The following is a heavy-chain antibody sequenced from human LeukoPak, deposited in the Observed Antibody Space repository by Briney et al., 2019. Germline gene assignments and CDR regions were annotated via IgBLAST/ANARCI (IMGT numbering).Heavy chain of an antibody. D-gene: IGHD5-18*01. CDR1: GFTFSNFA. CDR2: IWYDGNNK. CDR3: ARGGYSYGHGLDI. J-gene: IGHJ3*02. Sequence: GGSLRLSCAASGFTFSNFAMHWVRQAPGKGLEGVAVIWYDGNNKYYADSVKGRFTISRDNSKNTVYLQMNSLRADDTAVYYCARGGYSYGHGLDIWGQGTMVTVS. V-gene: IGHV3-33*01.